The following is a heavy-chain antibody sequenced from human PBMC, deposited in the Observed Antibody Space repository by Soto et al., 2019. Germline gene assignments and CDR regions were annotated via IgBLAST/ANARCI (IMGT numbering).Heavy chain of an antibody. CDR1: GFSFIDHY. Sequence: EVQLEESGGGLVQPGGSLRLSCTASGFSFIDHYMDWVRQAPGKGLEWVGRIRNKANSYTTEYAASVKGRFTISRDDSKNSLSLQMNSLKTEDTAVYYCATQGLYYYYDAMGDCGQGTKVTVSS. J-gene: IGHJ6*02. CDR2: IRNKANSYTT. CDR3: ATQGLYYYYDAMGD. V-gene: IGHV3-72*01.